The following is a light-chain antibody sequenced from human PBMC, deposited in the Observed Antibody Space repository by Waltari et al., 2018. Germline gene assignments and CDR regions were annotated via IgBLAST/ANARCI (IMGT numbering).Light chain of an antibody. J-gene: IGLJ2*01. Sequence: QSALTQPASVSGSPGQSITISCTGTSSDDGSDNLVSWYQQHPGKAPKLMIYEVSKRPSGGSNRFSGSKSGNTASLTISGLQAEDEADYYCCSYAGSSTFVFGGGTKLTVL. CDR3: CSYAGSSTFV. CDR2: EVS. CDR1: SSDDGSDNL. V-gene: IGLV2-23*02.